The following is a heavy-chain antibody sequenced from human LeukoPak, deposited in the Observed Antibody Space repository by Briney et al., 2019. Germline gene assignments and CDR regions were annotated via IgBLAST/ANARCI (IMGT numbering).Heavy chain of an antibody. D-gene: IGHD6-6*01. V-gene: IGHV5-51*01. Sequence: GESLKISCKGSGYDFTRYWIGWVRQMPGEGLEWIGIIYPGDSDTKYSPSFQGQVTISGDKSISTAYLQWSSLKASDTAIYYCARRWSSSSPGCFDIWGQGTMVIVSS. CDR3: ARRWSSSSPGCFDI. CDR2: IYPGDSDT. J-gene: IGHJ3*02. CDR1: GYDFTRYW.